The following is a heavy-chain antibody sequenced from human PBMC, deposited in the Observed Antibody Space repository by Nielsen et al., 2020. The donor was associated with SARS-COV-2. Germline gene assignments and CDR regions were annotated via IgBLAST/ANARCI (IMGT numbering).Heavy chain of an antibody. D-gene: IGHD5-18*01. CDR3: AKGTGYSDDWHDSDY. V-gene: IGHV3-9*01. CDR2: ISWHSHVI. CDR1: GFPFDDYA. J-gene: IGHJ4*02. Sequence: SLKISCAASGFPFDDYAMHWVRQAPGKGLEWVSFISWHSHVIGYADSVKGRFTISRDNAKNSLYLQMNSLRGEDTALYYCAKGTGYSDDWHDSDYLGQGTLVTVSS.